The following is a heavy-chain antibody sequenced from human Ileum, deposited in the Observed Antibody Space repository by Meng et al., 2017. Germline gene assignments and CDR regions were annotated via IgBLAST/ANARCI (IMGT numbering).Heavy chain of an antibody. CDR2: ISYDGSNK. D-gene: IGHD3-22*01. CDR1: GCTFSSYA. Sequence: QVQLVESGGGVVQPGRSLRLSCAAAGCTFSSYAMHWVRQAPGKGLEWVAVISYDGSNKYYADSVKGRFTISRDNSKNTLYLQMNSLRAEDTAVYYCARDTKNYYDSSGYPGPLDYWGQGTLVTDSS. CDR3: ARDTKNYYDSSGYPGPLDY. V-gene: IGHV3-30-3*01. J-gene: IGHJ4*02.